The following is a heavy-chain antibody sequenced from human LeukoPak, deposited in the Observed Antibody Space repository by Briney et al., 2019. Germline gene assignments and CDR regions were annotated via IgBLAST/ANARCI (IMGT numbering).Heavy chain of an antibody. CDR3: TRVGITMIVVVITTGMAFDI. CDR1: GFTFGDYA. D-gene: IGHD3-22*01. V-gene: IGHV3-49*03. CDR2: IRSKAYGGTT. Sequence: GGSLRLSCTASGFTFGDYAMSWFRQAPGKGLEWVGFIRSKAYGGTTEYAASVKGRFTISRDDSKSIAYLQMNSLKTEDTAVYYCTRVGITMIVVVITTGMAFDIWGQGTMVTVSS. J-gene: IGHJ3*02.